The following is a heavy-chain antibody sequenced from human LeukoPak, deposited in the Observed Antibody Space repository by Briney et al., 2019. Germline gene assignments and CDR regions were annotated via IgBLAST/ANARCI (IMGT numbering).Heavy chain of an antibody. D-gene: IGHD3-22*01. CDR1: GFTFNNYA. J-gene: IGHJ4*02. CDR3: ASLDYFDSSDYGDY. CDR2: IGGSGGST. Sequence: PGGSLRLSCAASGFTFNNYAMSWVRQAPGKGLEWVSAIGGSGGSTYYVDSVKGRFTISRDNSKNTLYLQMNSLRAEDTALYYCASLDYFDSSDYGDYWGQGTLVTVSS. V-gene: IGHV3-23*01.